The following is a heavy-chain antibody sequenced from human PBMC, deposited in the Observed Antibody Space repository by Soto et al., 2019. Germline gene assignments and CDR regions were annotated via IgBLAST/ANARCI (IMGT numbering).Heavy chain of an antibody. D-gene: IGHD3-10*01. CDR2: IIPFLGIA. Sequence: QVQLVQSGAEVKKPGSSVKVSCKASGGTFSRYSISWMRQAPGQGLEWMGRIIPFLGIANYAQKFQGRVTITAEKSTSTAYLELSSLRSEYTAVYYCARGQSGGFDIWGQETRVTVSS. CDR1: GGTFSRYS. V-gene: IGHV1-69*02. J-gene: IGHJ3*02. CDR3: ARGQSGGFDI.